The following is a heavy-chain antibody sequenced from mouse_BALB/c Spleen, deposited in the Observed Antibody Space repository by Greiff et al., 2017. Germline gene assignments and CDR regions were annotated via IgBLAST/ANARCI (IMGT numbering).Heavy chain of an antibody. Sequence: QVQLKESGAELMKPGASVKIPCKATGYTFSSYWIEWVKQRPGHGLEWIGEILPGSGSTNYNEKFKGKATFTADTSSNTAYMQLSSLTSEDSAFYYCARKGDRYDVFAYWGQGTLVTVSA. CDR1: GYTFSSYW. V-gene: IGHV1-9*01. CDR2: ILPGSGST. D-gene: IGHD2-14*01. J-gene: IGHJ3*01. CDR3: ARKGDRYDVFAY.